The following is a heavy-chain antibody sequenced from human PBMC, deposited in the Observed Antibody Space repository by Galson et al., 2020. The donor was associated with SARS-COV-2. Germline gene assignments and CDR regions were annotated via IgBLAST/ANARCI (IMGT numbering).Heavy chain of an antibody. Sequence: SETLSLTCTVSGGSISSYSWSWIRQPPGKGLEWIGYIYYSGSTNYNPSLKSRVTISVDTSKNQFSLKLSSVTAADTAVYYCARGSLWFGELFSYYYYMDVWGKGTTVTVSS. J-gene: IGHJ6*03. V-gene: IGHV4-59*01. CDR1: GGSISSYS. CDR2: IYYSGST. D-gene: IGHD3-10*01. CDR3: ARGSLWFGELFSYYYYMDV.